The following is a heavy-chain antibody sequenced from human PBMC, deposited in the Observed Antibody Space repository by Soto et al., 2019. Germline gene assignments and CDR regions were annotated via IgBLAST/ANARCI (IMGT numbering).Heavy chain of an antibody. CDR3: VRDSWSDP. Sequence: PGGSLRLSCAASGFTFSSYSMNWVRQAPGKGLEWVSSMSSSSSYIYYEDSVKGRFTISRDNAKNSLYLQMNSLRAEDTAVYYCVRDSWSDPWGQGTLVTVSS. J-gene: IGHJ5*02. CDR1: GFTFSSYS. V-gene: IGHV3-21*01. CDR2: MSSSSSYI.